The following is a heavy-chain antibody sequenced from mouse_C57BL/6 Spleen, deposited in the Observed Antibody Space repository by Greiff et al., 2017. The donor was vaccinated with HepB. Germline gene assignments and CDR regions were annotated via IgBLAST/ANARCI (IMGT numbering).Heavy chain of an antibody. V-gene: IGHV1-15*01. CDR3: TREGYGYDERNWYFDV. D-gene: IGHD2-2*01. J-gene: IGHJ1*03. CDR2: IDPETGGT. CDR1: GYTFTDYE. Sequence: QVQLQQSGAELVRPGASVTLSCKASGYTFTDYEMHWVKQTPVHGLEWIGAIDPETGGTAYNQKFKGKAILTADKSSSTAYMELRSLTSEDSAVYYCTREGYGYDERNWYFDVWGTGTTVTVSS.